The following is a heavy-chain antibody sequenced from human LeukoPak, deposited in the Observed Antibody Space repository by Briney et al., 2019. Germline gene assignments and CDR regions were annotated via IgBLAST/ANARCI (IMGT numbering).Heavy chain of an antibody. J-gene: IGHJ5*02. V-gene: IGHV1-3*04. Sequence: GASVKVPCKASGYTFTSNAMHWVRQAPGQRPEWMGWINTGNGNTKYSQKFQGRVTISRDTSANTAYMEVSSLRSEDTAVYYCARGAAEGLDRWGQGTLVTVSS. CDR2: INTGNGNT. D-gene: IGHD6-13*01. CDR1: GYTFTSNA. CDR3: ARGAAEGLDR.